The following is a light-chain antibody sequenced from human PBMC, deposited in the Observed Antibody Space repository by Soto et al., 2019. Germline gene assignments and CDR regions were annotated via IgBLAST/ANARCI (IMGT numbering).Light chain of an antibody. CDR1: SSDIGGYNY. CDR3: SSYTSSGTLV. CDR2: EVS. V-gene: IGLV2-14*01. Sequence: QSALTQPASVSGSPGQSITISCTGTSSDIGGYNYVSWYQQHPGKAPKLMIYEVSNRPSGVSNRFSGSKSGNTASLTISGLRAEDEADYYCSSYTSSGTLVFGTGTKVTVL. J-gene: IGLJ1*01.